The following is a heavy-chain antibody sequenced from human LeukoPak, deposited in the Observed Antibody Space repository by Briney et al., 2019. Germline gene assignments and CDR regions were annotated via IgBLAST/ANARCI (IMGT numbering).Heavy chain of an antibody. D-gene: IGHD1-1*01. Sequence: ASVKVSCKASGYTFTLYYMHWVRQTPGHGLEWMGCINPNSGGRNYAKKFQGRVTMTRDTSITTAYMEVSRLRSDDTAVYYCARVRAYNWNDGGWFDPWGQGTQVTVSS. CDR2: INPNSGGR. V-gene: IGHV1-2*02. CDR1: GYTFTLYY. CDR3: ARVRAYNWNDGGWFDP. J-gene: IGHJ5*01.